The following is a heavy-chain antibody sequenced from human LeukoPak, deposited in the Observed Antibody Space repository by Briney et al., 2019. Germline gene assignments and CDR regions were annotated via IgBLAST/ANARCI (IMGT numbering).Heavy chain of an antibody. CDR1: GCTFSNYA. V-gene: IGHV3-7*05. D-gene: IGHD3-10*01. CDR2: IKRDGSKI. CDR3: TRDSQGSGIYSVDY. Sequence: PGRSLRLSCSASGCTFSNYAMYWVRQAPGKGLEWVANIKRDGSKIYYVDSVKGRFTISRDNDKNSLYLQMNSLRAEDTAVYYCTRDSQGSGIYSVDYWGQGTLVTVSS. J-gene: IGHJ4*02.